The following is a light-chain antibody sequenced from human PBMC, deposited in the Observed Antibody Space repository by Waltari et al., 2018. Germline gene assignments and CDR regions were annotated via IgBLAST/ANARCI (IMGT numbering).Light chain of an antibody. V-gene: IGKV1-33*01. Sequence: DIQMTQSPSSLSASVGDRVTITCQASQDITNCLNWYQQKPGQAPKHLIYDASNLKTGVPSRFSGRGFGTDFTFTISSLQPEDVATYYCQQYDVLQYTFGPGTKVNLK. CDR1: QDITNC. CDR3: QQYDVLQYT. CDR2: DAS. J-gene: IGKJ3*01.